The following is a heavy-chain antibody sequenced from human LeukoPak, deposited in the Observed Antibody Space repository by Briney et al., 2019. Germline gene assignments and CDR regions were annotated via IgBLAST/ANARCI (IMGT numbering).Heavy chain of an antibody. V-gene: IGHV3-53*01. J-gene: IGHJ4*02. CDR1: GLTFSSYE. D-gene: IGHD5-18*01. Sequence: WGSLRLCCAASGLTFSSYEMNWVRQAPGKGLEWVSLIYIDGRTYYADSVKGRCTISRDNSKNTLYLQMNSLRAEDTAVYYCAEGSYDYFYYFDYWGQGTLVTVSS. CDR3: AEGSYDYFYYFDY. CDR2: IYIDGRT.